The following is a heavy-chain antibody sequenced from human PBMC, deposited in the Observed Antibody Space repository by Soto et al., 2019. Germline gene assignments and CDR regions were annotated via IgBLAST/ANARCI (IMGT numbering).Heavy chain of an antibody. CDR1: GFTFSGYG. CDR2: ISYDGSNK. CDR3: AKGNYGNYYFDY. Sequence: PGGSLRLSCAAFGFTFSGYGMHWVRQAPGKGLEWVAVISYDGSNKYYADSVKGRFTISRDNSKNTLYLQMNSLRAEDTAVYYCAKGNYGNYYFDYWGQGTLVTVSS. D-gene: IGHD4-17*01. J-gene: IGHJ4*02. V-gene: IGHV3-30*18.